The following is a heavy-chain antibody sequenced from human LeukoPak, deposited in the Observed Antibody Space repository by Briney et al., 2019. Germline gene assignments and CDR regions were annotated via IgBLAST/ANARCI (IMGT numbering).Heavy chain of an antibody. CDR3: AKDIRGSTSWYGLDY. V-gene: IGHV3-43D*03. CDR1: GFTFDDYA. J-gene: IGHJ4*02. Sequence: GGSLRLSCAASGFTFDDYAMHWVRQAPGKGLEWVSLISWDGGSTYYANSVKGRFTISRDNSKNSLYLQMNSLRPADTALYYCAKDIRGSTSWYGLDYWGQGTLVTVSS. D-gene: IGHD6-13*01. CDR2: ISWDGGST.